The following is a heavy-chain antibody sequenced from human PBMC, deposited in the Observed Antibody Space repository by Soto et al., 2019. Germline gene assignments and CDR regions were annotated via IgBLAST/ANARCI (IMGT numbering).Heavy chain of an antibody. Sequence: QVQLMESGGGVVQSGRSLKLSCAASGFTFSSHAMHWVRRAPGKGLQWVAVISYDANNKYYADSVKGRFSISRDNSKNTVSLQMNSLRPEDTGVHYCARGSCGGATCYNMDVWGLGTTVTVSS. CDR1: GFTFSSHA. J-gene: IGHJ6*02. V-gene: IGHV3-30-3*01. D-gene: IGHD2-21*01. CDR2: ISYDANNK. CDR3: ARGSCGGATCYNMDV.